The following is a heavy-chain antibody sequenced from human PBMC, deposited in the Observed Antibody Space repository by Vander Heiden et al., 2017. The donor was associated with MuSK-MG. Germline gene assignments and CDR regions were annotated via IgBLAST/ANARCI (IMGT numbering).Heavy chain of an antibody. CDR3: ARLRLEATRRGVDY. CDR2: IYYSGST. J-gene: IGHJ4*02. CDR1: GGSISSSSYY. V-gene: IGHV4-39*01. Sequence: QLQLQASGPGLVKPSETLSLTCTVSGGSISSSSYYWGWIRQPPGKGLEWIGSIYYSGSTYYNPSLKSRVTISVDTSKNQFSLKLSSVTAADTAVYYCARLRLEATRRGVDYWGQGTLVTVSS.